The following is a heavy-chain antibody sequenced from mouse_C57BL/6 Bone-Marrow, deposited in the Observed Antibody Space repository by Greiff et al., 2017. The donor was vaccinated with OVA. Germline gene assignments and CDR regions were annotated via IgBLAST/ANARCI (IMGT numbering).Heavy chain of an antibody. CDR3: TVHYDYDADY. Sequence: EVKVEESGGGLVQPGGSMKLSCVASGFTFSNYWMNWVRQSPEKGLEWVAQIRLKSDNYATHYAESVKGRFTISRDDSKSSVYLQMNTLRAEDTGIDYCTVHYDYDADYWGQGTTLTVSS. D-gene: IGHD2-4*01. CDR1: GFTFSNYW. CDR2: IRLKSDNYAT. V-gene: IGHV6-3*01. J-gene: IGHJ2*01.